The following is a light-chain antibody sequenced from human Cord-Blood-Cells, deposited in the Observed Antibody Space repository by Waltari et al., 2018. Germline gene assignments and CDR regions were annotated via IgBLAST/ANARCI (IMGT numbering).Light chain of an antibody. Sequence: QSALTQPASASGSPGQSITIPCTGTSSDACGDNYGSWNQQHPGKAPKLILYEVSNRPSGVSNRFSGSKSGNTASLTISGLQAEDEADYYCSSYTSSSPYVFGTGTKVTVL. J-gene: IGLJ1*01. CDR2: EVS. V-gene: IGLV2-14*01. CDR1: SSDACGDNY. CDR3: SSYTSSSPYV.